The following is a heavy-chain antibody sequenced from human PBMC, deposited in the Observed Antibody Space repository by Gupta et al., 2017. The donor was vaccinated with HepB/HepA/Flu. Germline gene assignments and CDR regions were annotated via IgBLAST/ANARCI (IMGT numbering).Heavy chain of an antibody. J-gene: IGHJ4*02. V-gene: IGHV3-23*01. CDR1: GFTFCSHA. CDR2: ITISGHTT. Sequence: EVQLLESGGGLVQPGGSLRLSCAASGFTFCSHAMSWVRQAPGKGLEWVSSITISGHTTYYADSVKGRFTIYRDNSKNTVFLQMNSLRVEDTAVYFCANEIRPNDYWGQGTLVTVSS. CDR3: ANEIRPNDY.